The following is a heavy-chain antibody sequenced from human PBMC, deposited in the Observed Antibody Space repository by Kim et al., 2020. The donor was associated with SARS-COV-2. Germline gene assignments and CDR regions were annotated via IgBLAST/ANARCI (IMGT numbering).Heavy chain of an antibody. V-gene: IGHV3-21*01. CDR1: RFTFSSYS. D-gene: IGHD3-22*01. Sequence: GGSLRLSCAASRFTFSSYSMYWVRQTPGKGLEWVSSISSSGYYIYYADSVKGRFTISRDNAKNSLYLQMNSLRAEDTAVYYCARDGYYDSSGYYFDDAFDIWGQGTMVTVSS. CDR2: ISSSGYYI. CDR3: ARDGYYDSSGYYFDDAFDI. J-gene: IGHJ3*02.